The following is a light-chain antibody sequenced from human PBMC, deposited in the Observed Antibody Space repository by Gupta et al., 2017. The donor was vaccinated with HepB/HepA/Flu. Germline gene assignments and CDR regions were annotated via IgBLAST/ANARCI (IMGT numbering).Light chain of an antibody. CDR1: KLGDRY. CDR3: QAWDVDTQTYI. Sequence: SYELTQPPSVSVSPGQTATISCSGHKLGDRYASWYQHKAGQSPVLVIYQDNNRPSGIPGRFSGASSGDTATLTITGTQAMDEADYYCQAWDVDTQTYIFGPGTKVTV. V-gene: IGLV3-1*01. J-gene: IGLJ1*01. CDR2: QDN.